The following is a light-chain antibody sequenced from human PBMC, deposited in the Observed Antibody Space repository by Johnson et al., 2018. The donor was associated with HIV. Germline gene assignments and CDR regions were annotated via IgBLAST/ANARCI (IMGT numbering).Light chain of an antibody. CDR3: GTWDSSLSAYV. Sequence: QSALTQPPSVSAAPGQKVTISCSGSSSNIGNSYVCWYQQLPGTAPKLLIYENNKRPSGIPDRFSGSKSGTSATLGITGLQTGDEADYHCGTWDSSLSAYVFGTGTKVTVL. CDR1: SSNIGNSY. J-gene: IGLJ1*01. V-gene: IGLV1-51*02. CDR2: ENN.